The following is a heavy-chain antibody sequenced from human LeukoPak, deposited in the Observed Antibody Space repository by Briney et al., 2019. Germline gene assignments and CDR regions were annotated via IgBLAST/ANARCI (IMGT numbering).Heavy chain of an antibody. CDR1: GFTFSSYS. CDR2: ISSSSSYI. Sequence: GGSLRLSCAASGFTFSSYSMNWVRQAPGKGLEWVSSISSSSSYIYYADSVKGRFTISRDNAKNSLYLQMNSPRAEDTAVYYCARDGYYYDSSGYYYPLDYWGQGTLVTVSS. D-gene: IGHD3-22*01. V-gene: IGHV3-21*01. J-gene: IGHJ4*02. CDR3: ARDGYYYDSSGYYYPLDY.